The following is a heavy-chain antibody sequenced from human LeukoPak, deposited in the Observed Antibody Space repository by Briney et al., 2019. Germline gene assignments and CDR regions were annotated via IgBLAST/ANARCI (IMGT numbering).Heavy chain of an antibody. CDR3: ARDPSGYFNY. J-gene: IGHJ4*02. D-gene: IGHD3-22*01. CDR2: IYYSGST. V-gene: IGHV4-61*01. Sequence: PSETLSLTCSVSGGSVSSGNYYWSWIRQPPGKGLEWIGYIYYSGSTNYNPSLKCRVTISVDTSKNQFSLKLSSVTAADTAVYYCARDPSGYFNYWGQGTLAAVSS. CDR1: GGSVSSGNYY.